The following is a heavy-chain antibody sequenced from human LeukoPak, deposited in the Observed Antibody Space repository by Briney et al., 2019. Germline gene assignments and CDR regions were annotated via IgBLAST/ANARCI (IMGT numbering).Heavy chain of an antibody. CDR2: FDPEDGET. V-gene: IGHV1-24*01. Sequence: GASVKVSCKVSGYTLTELSMHWVRQAPGKGLEWMGGFDPEDGETIYAQKFQGRVTMTEDTSTDTAYMELSSLRSEDTDVYYCATHNYYDSSGYYERAFDIWGQGTMVTVSS. CDR1: GYTLTELS. J-gene: IGHJ3*02. CDR3: ATHNYYDSSGYYERAFDI. D-gene: IGHD3-22*01.